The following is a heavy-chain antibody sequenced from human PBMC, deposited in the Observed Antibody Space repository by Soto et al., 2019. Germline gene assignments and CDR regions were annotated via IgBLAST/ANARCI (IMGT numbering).Heavy chain of an antibody. CDR3: ATARGRGYSYGYVHY. CDR1: GYTLTELS. J-gene: IGHJ4*02. CDR2: FDPEDGET. V-gene: IGHV1-24*01. Sequence: ASVKVSCKVSGYTLTELSMHWVRQAPGKGLEWMGGFDPEDGETIYAQKFQGRVTMTEDTSTDTAYMELSSLRSEDTAVYYCATARGRGYSYGYVHYWGQGTLVTVSS. D-gene: IGHD5-18*01.